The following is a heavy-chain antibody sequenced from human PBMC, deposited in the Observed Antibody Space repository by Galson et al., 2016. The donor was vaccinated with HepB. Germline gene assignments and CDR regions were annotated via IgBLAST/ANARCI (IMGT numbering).Heavy chain of an antibody. J-gene: IGHJ3*01. CDR2: INPSLGST. CDR1: GYTFTSYG. V-gene: IGHV1-46*01. Sequence: SVKVSCKASGYTFTSYGISWVRQAPGQGPEWMGIINPSLGSTTYARKFQGRVTMTKDKPSSTIYMELSSLTSEDTAVYYCARVRGAGDYEDGFDVWGQGTMVIISS. D-gene: IGHD4-17*01. CDR3: ARVRGAGDYEDGFDV.